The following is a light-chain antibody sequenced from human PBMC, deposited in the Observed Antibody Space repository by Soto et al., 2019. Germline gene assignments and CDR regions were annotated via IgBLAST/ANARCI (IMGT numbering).Light chain of an antibody. CDR1: SSDVGSYNL. CDR3: SSFASSNTWV. CDR2: EGS. V-gene: IGLV2-14*02. Sequence: QSALTQPASVSGSPGQSITISCTGTSSDVGSYNLVSWYQLHPGKAPKLMIYEGSKRPSGVSNRFSGSKSGNTASLTISGLQAEDEADYYCSSFASSNTWVFGGGTKLTVL. J-gene: IGLJ3*02.